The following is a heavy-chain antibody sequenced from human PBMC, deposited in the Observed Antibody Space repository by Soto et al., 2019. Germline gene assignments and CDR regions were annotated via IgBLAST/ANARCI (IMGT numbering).Heavy chain of an antibody. J-gene: IGHJ3*02. D-gene: IGHD4-17*01. CDR3: ARSGPKEYGDFDDAFDI. CDR1: GFTFSSYA. V-gene: IGHV3-30-3*01. CDR2: ISYDGSNK. Sequence: QVQLVESGGGVVQPGRSLRLSCAASGFTFSSYAMHWVRQAPGKGLEWVAVISYDGSNKYYADSVKGRFTISRDNSKNTLYLQMNSLRAEDTAVYYCARSGPKEYGDFDDAFDIWGQGTMVTVSS.